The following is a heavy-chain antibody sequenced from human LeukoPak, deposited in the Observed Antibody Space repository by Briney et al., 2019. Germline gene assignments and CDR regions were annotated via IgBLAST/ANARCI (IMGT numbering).Heavy chain of an antibody. V-gene: IGHV4-34*01. CDR3: ARGLNRRSYGSGSYYAHWFDP. J-gene: IGHJ5*02. CDR1: VGSFSGYY. D-gene: IGHD3-10*01. Sequence: SETLSLTCAVYVGSFSGYYWSWIREPLGEGVEWIGEIKHRGSTNYNPSLKSRVTISVDTSKNQFSLKLSSVTAADTAVYYCARGLNRRSYGSGSYYAHWFDPWGQGTLVTVSS. CDR2: IKHRGST.